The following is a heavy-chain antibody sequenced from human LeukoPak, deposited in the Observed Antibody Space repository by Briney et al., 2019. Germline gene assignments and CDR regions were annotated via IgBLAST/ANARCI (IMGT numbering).Heavy chain of an antibody. Sequence: PGGSLRLSCAASGFTFSSYSMNWVRQAPGKGLEWVPSISSISSYIYYADSVKGRFTISRDNAKNSLYLQMNSLRAEDTALYYCARDLGVIVYPSDYWGQGTLVTVSS. V-gene: IGHV3-21*01. J-gene: IGHJ4*02. CDR1: GFTFSSYS. CDR2: ISSISSYI. D-gene: IGHD3-16*02. CDR3: ARDLGVIVYPSDY.